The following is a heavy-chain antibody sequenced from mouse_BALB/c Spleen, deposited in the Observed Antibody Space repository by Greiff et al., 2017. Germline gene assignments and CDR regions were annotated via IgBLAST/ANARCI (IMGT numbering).Heavy chain of an antibody. J-gene: IGHJ2*01. Sequence: EVHLVESGGGLVKLGGSLKLSCAASGFTFSSYYMSWVRQTPEKRLELVAAINSNGGSTYYPDTVKGRFTISRDNAKNTLYLQMSSLKSEDTALYYCARALYYGSSPYYFDYWGQGTTLTVSS. V-gene: IGHV5-6-2*01. CDR1: GFTFSSYY. CDR2: INSNGGST. D-gene: IGHD1-1*01. CDR3: ARALYYGSSPYYFDY.